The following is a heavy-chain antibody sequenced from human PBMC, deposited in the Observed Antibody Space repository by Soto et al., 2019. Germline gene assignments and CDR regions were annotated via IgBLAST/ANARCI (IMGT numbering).Heavy chain of an antibody. CDR1: GGSFSGYY. CDR3: ARLYSYGYYYFDY. CDR2: INHSGST. J-gene: IGHJ4*02. D-gene: IGHD5-18*01. Sequence: PSETLSLTCAVYGGSFSGYYWSWIRQPPGKGLEWIGEINHSGSTNYNPSLKSRVTISVDTSKNQFSLKLSSVTAADTAVYYCARLYSYGYYYFDYWGQGTLVTVSS. V-gene: IGHV4-34*01.